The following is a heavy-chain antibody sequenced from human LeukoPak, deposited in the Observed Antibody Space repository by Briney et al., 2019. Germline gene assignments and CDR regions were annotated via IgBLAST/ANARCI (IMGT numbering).Heavy chain of an antibody. Sequence: GGSLRLSCAASGFTFSSYSMNWVRQAPGKGLEWVSSISGSSSYKYYADSVKGRFTISRDNAKNSLYLQMNSLRAEDTAVYHCAELGITMIGGVWGKGTTVTISS. CDR3: AELGITMIGGV. V-gene: IGHV3-21*01. D-gene: IGHD3-10*02. CDR1: GFTFSSYS. J-gene: IGHJ6*04. CDR2: ISGSSSYK.